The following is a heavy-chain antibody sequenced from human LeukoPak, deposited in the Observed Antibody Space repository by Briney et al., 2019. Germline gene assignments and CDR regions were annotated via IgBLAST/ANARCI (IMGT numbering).Heavy chain of an antibody. CDR3: VREESFDALDF. Sequence: GGSLRLSCAASGFAFSTYEMNWVRHAPGKGPVWISYIHGNGGPIYYAASVKGRFTVSRDNSENSLYLQMNSLRAEDTAVYYCVREESFDALDFWGQGTLVTVSS. V-gene: IGHV3-48*03. J-gene: IGHJ3*01. CDR1: GFAFSTYE. D-gene: IGHD3-10*01. CDR2: IHGNGGPI.